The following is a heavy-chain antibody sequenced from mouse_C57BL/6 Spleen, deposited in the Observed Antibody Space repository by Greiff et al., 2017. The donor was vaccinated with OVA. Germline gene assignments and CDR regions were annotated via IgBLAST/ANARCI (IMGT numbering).Heavy chain of an antibody. CDR3: TSEHDYGSSYDAMDY. Sequence: EVQLQESGAELVRPGASVKLSCTASGFNIKDDYMHWVKQRPEQGLEWIGWIDPENGDTEYASKFQGKATITADTSSNTAYLQLSSLTSEDTAVYYCTSEHDYGSSYDAMDYWGQGTSVTVSS. D-gene: IGHD1-1*01. J-gene: IGHJ4*01. CDR1: GFNIKDDY. CDR2: IDPENGDT. V-gene: IGHV14-4*01.